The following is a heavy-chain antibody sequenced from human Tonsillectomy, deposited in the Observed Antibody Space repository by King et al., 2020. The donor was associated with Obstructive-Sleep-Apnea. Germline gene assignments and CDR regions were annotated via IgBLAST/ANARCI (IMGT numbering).Heavy chain of an antibody. CDR1: GFRFSSYD. V-gene: IGHV3-13*01. CDR3: ARGSSLDAFDV. J-gene: IGHJ3*01. Sequence: VQLVESGGGLVQPGGSLRLSCAASGFRFSSYDMHWVRQATGKGLDWVSGIGIVGDTYCPGSVKGRFTISRENAKNSLYLQMNSLRAGDTAVYYCARGSSLDAFDVWGQGTRVTVSS. CDR2: IGIVGDT.